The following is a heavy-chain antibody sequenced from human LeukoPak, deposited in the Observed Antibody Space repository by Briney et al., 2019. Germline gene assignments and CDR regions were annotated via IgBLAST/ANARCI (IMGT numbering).Heavy chain of an antibody. Sequence: GGSLRLSCAESGCTFSSYGMQWVRQAPGKGLEWVAFIRYDGSNKYYADSVKGRFTISRDNSKNTLYLQMNSLRAEDTAVYYCAKAQGYVPVNWGQRTLVAVSS. CDR2: IRYDGSNK. CDR3: AKAQGYVPVN. D-gene: IGHD2-2*01. V-gene: IGHV3-30*02. J-gene: IGHJ4*02. CDR1: GCTFSSYG.